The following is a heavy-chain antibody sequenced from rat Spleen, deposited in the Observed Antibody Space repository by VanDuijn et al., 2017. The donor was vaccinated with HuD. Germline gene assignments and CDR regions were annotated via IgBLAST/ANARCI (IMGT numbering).Heavy chain of an antibody. D-gene: IGHD5-1*01. CDR2: ITHIGGTS. CDR1: GFTFNNYW. J-gene: IGHJ2*01. CDR3: TRENCVFDY. Sequence: EVQLVESGGGLVQPGRSLKLSCEASGFTFNNYWMTWIRQAPGKGLEWVATITHIGGTSYYPDAVKGRFTISREDGRSTLYLQMNSLRFEETATYYCTRENCVFDYWGQGVMVTVSS. V-gene: IGHV5-31*01.